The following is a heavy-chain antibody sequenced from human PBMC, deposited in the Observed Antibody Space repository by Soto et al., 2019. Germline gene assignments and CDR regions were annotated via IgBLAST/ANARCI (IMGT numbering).Heavy chain of an antibody. J-gene: IGHJ4*02. V-gene: IGHV3-23*01. CDR2: ISATGDST. Sequence: EVQLLESGGGLVQPGESLRLSCAASGFTFNSYAMSWVRQAPGKGLEWVSAISATGDSTYYSDSVKGRFTISRDNSKNMLSLQMNSLRAEDTALYYCAKRGARGSSWPFDFWGQGTLVTVSS. CDR3: AKRGARGSSWPFDF. CDR1: GFTFNSYA. D-gene: IGHD6-13*01.